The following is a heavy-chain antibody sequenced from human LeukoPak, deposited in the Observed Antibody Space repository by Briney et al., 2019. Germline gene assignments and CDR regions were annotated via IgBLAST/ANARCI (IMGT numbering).Heavy chain of an antibody. D-gene: IGHD3-9*01. J-gene: IGHJ6*03. CDR2: INPNSGGT. Sequence: ASVKVSCKASGYTFTGYYMHWVRQAPGQGLEWMGWINPNSGGTNYAQKFQGRVTMTRDTSISTAYMELSRLRSDDTAVYYCASSYYVSRYFDWPRMDVWGKGTTVTVSS. CDR1: GYTFTGYY. CDR3: ASSYYVSRYFDWPRMDV. V-gene: IGHV1-2*02.